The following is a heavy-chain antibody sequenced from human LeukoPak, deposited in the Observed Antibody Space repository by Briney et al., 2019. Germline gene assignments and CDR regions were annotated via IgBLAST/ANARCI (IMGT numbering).Heavy chain of an antibody. CDR2: ISYDGSNK. V-gene: IGHV3-30*18. CDR1: GFTFSSYG. Sequence: PGRSLRLSCAASGFTFSSYGMHWVRQAPGKGLEWVAVISYDGSNKYYADSVKGRFTISRDNSENTLYLQMNSLRAEDTAVYYCAKASGEEPDFDYWGQGTLVTVSS. J-gene: IGHJ4*02. D-gene: IGHD1-14*01. CDR3: AKASGEEPDFDY.